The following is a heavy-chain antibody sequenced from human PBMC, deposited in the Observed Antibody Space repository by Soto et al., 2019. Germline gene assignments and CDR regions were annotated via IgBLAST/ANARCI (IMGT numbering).Heavy chain of an antibody. D-gene: IGHD2-2*02. CDR1: GGSISSDY. J-gene: IGHJ5*02. Sequence: SEALSLTCTDSGGSISSDYWSWIRQPRGKGLEWIGYIYYSGSTNYNPSLKSRVAISVDTSKNQFSLKLSRLRSDDTAVYYCARERPPGCSSTSCYRAGWFDPWGQATLVTVSS. V-gene: IGHV4-59*01. CDR2: IYYSGST. CDR3: ARERPPGCSSTSCYRAGWFDP.